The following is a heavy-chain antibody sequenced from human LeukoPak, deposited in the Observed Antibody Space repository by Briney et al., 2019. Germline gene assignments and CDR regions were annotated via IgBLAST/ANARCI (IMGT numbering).Heavy chain of an antibody. CDR2: INPSGGST. CDR3: ATLVYYYDSSGYYGIPHFDY. D-gene: IGHD3-22*01. CDR1: GYTFTSYY. Sequence: ASVKVSCKASGYTFTSYYMHWVRQAPGQGLEWMGIINPSGGSTSYAQKFQGRVTMTRDTSTSTVYMELSSLRSEDTAVYYCATLVYYYDSSGYYGIPHFDYWGQGTLVTVSS. J-gene: IGHJ4*02. V-gene: IGHV1-46*01.